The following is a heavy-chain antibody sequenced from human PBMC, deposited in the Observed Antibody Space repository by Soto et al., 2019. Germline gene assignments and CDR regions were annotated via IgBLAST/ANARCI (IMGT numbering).Heavy chain of an antibody. D-gene: IGHD3-22*01. CDR2: ISDSGST. CDR3: ARRDRGGYSSCLDP. J-gene: IGHJ5*02. Sequence: QVQLQESGPGLVKPSQTLSLTCTVSGGSISDGYYWSWIRQHPGKGLEWIGSISDSGSTSYNPSLKGRFTISEDTSKNKFSLNLSCVTAANTAVYYWARRDRGGYSSCLDPGGQGTLVTVSS. V-gene: IGHV4-31*03. CDR1: GGSISDGYY.